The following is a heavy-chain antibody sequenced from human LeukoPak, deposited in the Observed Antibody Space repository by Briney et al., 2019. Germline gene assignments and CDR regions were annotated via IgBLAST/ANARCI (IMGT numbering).Heavy chain of an antibody. J-gene: IGHJ6*03. Sequence: PGGSLRLSCAASGFTFSSYSMNWVRQAPGKGLEWVSYISSSSSYIYYADSVKGRFTISRDNAKNSLYLQMNSLRAEDTAVYYCAPTPLLRSYGGDGGRIFYYMDVWGKGTTVTISS. V-gene: IGHV3-21*05. CDR1: GFTFSSYS. CDR2: ISSSSSYI. D-gene: IGHD5-18*01. CDR3: APTPLLRSYGGDGGRIFYYMDV.